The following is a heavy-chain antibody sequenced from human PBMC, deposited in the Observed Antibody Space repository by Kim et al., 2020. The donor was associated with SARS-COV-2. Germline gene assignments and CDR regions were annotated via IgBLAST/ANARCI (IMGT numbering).Heavy chain of an antibody. Sequence: SETLSLTCTVSGGSISSYYWSWIRQPPGKGLEWIGYIYYSGSTNYNPSLKSRVTISVDTSKNPFSLKLSSVTAADTAVYYCAREPDYGDYFDYWGQGTLVTVSS. V-gene: IGHV4-59*13. D-gene: IGHD4-17*01. CDR1: GGSISSYY. J-gene: IGHJ4*02. CDR3: AREPDYGDYFDY. CDR2: IYYSGST.